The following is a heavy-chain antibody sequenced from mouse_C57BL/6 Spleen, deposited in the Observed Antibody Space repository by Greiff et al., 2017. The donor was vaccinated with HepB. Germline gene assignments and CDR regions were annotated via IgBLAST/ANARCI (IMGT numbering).Heavy chain of an antibody. V-gene: IGHV5-17*01. Sequence: VQRVESGGGLVKPGGSLKLSCAASGFTFSDYGMHWVRQAPEKGLEWVAYISSGSSTIYYADTVKGRFTISRDNAKNTLFLQMTSLRSEDTAMYYCARRDYDDAMDYWGQGTSVTVSS. CDR3: ARRDYDDAMDY. D-gene: IGHD2-4*01. CDR1: GFTFSDYG. CDR2: ISSGSSTI. J-gene: IGHJ4*01.